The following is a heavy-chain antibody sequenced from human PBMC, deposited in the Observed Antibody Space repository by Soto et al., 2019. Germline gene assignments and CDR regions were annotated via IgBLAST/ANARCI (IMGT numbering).Heavy chain of an antibody. V-gene: IGHV3-23*01. CDR1: GFICSSYD. CDR3: AKATATGGGAFDI. Sequence: GGSLRLSCAASGFICSSYDMSWVRQAPGKGLEWVSTILVAGSTHYEDSVKGRFTISRDTSKNTVYLQMNSLTAGDTAVYYCAKATATGGGAFDICGQGTMVTVSS. D-gene: IGHD2-8*02. J-gene: IGHJ3*02. CDR2: ILVAGST.